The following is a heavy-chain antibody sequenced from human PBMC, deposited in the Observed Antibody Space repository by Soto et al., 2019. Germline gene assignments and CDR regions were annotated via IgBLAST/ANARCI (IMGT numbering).Heavy chain of an antibody. CDR1: GGSVSNSNYY. Sequence: SETLSLTCNVSGGSVSNSNYYWGWIRQPPGKGLEWIGSIYYTGNTYYNPSLKSRVTISVDTSKNQFSLNLSSVTAADTAVYYCARGGGFDSWGPGTLVTVSS. CDR3: ARGGGFDS. CDR2: IYYTGNT. V-gene: IGHV4-39*01. D-gene: IGHD3-16*01. J-gene: IGHJ4*02.